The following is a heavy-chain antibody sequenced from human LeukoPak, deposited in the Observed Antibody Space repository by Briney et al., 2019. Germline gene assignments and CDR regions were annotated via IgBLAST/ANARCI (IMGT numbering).Heavy chain of an antibody. CDR2: ISGNAYST. J-gene: IGHJ4*02. CDR1: GFTFPTYA. Sequence: GGSLRPSCAASGFTFPTYAMSWVRQAPGKGLEWVSAISGNAYSTYYTDSVKGRFTISRDNAKNSLYLQMNSLRAEDTAVYYCAREESSDGTGYFDYWGQGTLVTVSS. D-gene: IGHD6-19*01. V-gene: IGHV3-23*01. CDR3: AREESSDGTGYFDY.